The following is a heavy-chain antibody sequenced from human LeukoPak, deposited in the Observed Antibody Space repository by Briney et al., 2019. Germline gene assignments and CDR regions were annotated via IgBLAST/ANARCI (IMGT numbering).Heavy chain of an antibody. V-gene: IGHV3-23*01. CDR2: ISGSGGST. Sequence: PGGSLRLSCAASGFTFSSYAMSWVRQAPGKGLEWVSAISGSGGSTYYADSVKGRFTISRDNSKNTLYLQMNSLRAEDTAVYYCAKDGRVPAVMGYYYYGMDVWGQGTTVTVSS. J-gene: IGHJ6*02. CDR3: AKDGRVPAVMGYYYYGMDV. CDR1: GFTFSSYA. D-gene: IGHD2-2*01.